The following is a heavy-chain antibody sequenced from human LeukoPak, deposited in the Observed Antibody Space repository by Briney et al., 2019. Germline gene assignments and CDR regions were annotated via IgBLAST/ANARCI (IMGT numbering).Heavy chain of an antibody. CDR3: ARGPSGGWSAYFDY. Sequence: ASVKVSCKASGYTFTSYDINWVRQAPGQGLEWMGWMNPNSGNTGYAQKFQGRVTMTRDTSTSTVYMELSSLRSEDTAVYYCARGPSGGWSAYFDYWGQGTLVTVSS. D-gene: IGHD6-19*01. V-gene: IGHV1-8*01. J-gene: IGHJ4*02. CDR1: GYTFTSYD. CDR2: MNPNSGNT.